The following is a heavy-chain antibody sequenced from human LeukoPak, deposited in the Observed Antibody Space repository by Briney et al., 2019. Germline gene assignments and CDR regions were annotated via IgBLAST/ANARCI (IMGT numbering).Heavy chain of an antibody. CDR1: GYAFTGYY. Sequence: ASLKVSCKASGYAFTGYYMHWVRQAPGQGLEWMGRINPNSGGTNYAQKFQGRITMTRDTSISTAYMELSRLRSDDTAVYYCARQTIRGGDLFFDYWGQGTLVTVSS. V-gene: IGHV1-2*02. CDR2: INPNSGGT. CDR3: ARQTIRGGDLFFDY. D-gene: IGHD2-21*02. J-gene: IGHJ4*02.